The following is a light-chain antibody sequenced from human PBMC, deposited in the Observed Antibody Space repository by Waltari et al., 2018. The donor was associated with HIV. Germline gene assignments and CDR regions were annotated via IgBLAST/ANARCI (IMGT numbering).Light chain of an antibody. V-gene: IGLV1-44*01. CDR1: ISNIRGNT. CDR2: SNN. Sequence: QSVLTQSPSASGTPGPRVTISCSGSISNIRGNTVSWYQHPPGTAPKLLIYSNNQRPSGVPDRFSGSKSGTSASLAISGLQSEDEADYYCAAWDANLNGRLFGGGTKLTVL. CDR3: AAWDANLNGRL. J-gene: IGLJ2*01.